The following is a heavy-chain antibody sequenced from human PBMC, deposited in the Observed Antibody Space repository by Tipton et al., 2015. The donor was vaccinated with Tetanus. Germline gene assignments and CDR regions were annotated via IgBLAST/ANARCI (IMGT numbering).Heavy chain of an antibody. Sequence: SLRLSCAASGFTFSNYAMSWVRQAPGKGLEWVSGINWNGDNRDYVDSVKGRFTISRDNANNFLYLQMTSLRPEDTAFYYCARNYDSSGSWGQGTLVTVSS. J-gene: IGHJ5*02. CDR3: ARNYDSSGS. V-gene: IGHV3-20*04. CDR2: INWNGDNR. D-gene: IGHD3-22*01. CDR1: GFTFSNYA.